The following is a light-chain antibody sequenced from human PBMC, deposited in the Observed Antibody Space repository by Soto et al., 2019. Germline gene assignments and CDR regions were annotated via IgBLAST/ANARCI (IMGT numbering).Light chain of an antibody. J-gene: IGKJ3*01. V-gene: IGKV1D-8*01. CDR2: SAS. CDR1: QDIKHY. Sequence: VISMTQSPSLLSASTGDRVTISCRMSQDIKHYLAWYQQRPGKAPALLIYSASTLQNGVPSRFSGSWSGTDFTLTISRLQSADFATYYCQQYYSFPFTFGPGTKGDV. CDR3: QQYYSFPFT.